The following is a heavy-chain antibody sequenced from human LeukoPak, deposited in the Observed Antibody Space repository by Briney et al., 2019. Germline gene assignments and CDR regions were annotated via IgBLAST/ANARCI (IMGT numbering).Heavy chain of an antibody. J-gene: IGHJ4*02. D-gene: IGHD4-17*01. Sequence: GGSLRLSCAAPGFTFTSYVMSWVRQAPGRGLEWVGRIKSKTDGGTTDYAAPVKGRFTISRDDSKNTLYLQMNSLKTEDTAVYYCTTDRNDYGDYDRDYWGQGTLVTVSS. CDR3: TTDRNDYGDYDRDY. CDR2: IKSKTDGGTT. V-gene: IGHV3-15*01. CDR1: GFTFTSYV.